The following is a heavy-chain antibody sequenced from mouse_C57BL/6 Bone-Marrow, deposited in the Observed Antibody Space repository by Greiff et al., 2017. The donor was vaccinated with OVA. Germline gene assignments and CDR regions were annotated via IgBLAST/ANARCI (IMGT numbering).Heavy chain of an antibody. J-gene: IGHJ3*01. CDR2: IRLKSDNYAT. Sequence: EVQLQESGGDLVQPGGSMKLSCVASGFTFSNYWMNWVRQSPETGLEWVAQIRLKSDNYATHYAESVKGRFTISRDDSKSSVYLQMNNLRAEDTGIYYCTRMGNPAWFAYWGKGTLVTVSA. V-gene: IGHV6-3*01. CDR1: GFTFSNYW. D-gene: IGHD2-1*01. CDR3: TRMGNPAWFAY.